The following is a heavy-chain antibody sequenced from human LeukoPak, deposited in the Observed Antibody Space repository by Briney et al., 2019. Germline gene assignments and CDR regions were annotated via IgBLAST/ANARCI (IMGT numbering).Heavy chain of an antibody. J-gene: IGHJ4*02. CDR2: IIPIFGTA. CDR3: ARSAAAAHFAFDY. CDR1: GGTFSSYA. V-gene: IGHV1-69*13. Sequence: SVKVSCKASGGTFSSYAISWVRQAPGQGLEWMGGIIPIFGTANYAQKFQGRVTITADESTRTAYMELSSLRSEDTAVYYCARSAAAAHFAFDYWGQGTLVTVSS. D-gene: IGHD6-13*01.